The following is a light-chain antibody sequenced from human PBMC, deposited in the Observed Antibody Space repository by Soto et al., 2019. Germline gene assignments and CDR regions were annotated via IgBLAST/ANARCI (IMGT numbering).Light chain of an antibody. V-gene: IGKV3-20*01. Sequence: EILLTQSPGTLALSPGERATLSCRASQSVSSSYLAWYQQKPGHAPSLLIYGASSRATGIPDRFSGSGSGTYFTLTISRLDLEDFAVYYCQQYGSSGTFGQGTKVDIK. CDR2: GAS. CDR3: QQYGSSGT. J-gene: IGKJ1*01. CDR1: QSVSSSY.